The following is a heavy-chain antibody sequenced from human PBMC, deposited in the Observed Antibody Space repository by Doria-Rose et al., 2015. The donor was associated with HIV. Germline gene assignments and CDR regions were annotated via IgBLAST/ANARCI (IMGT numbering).Heavy chain of an antibody. CDR2: ISWDSVAK. Sequence: VQLVQSGGGLVQPGRSLRLSCVGSGFSFESYAMHWVRLAPGKGLEWVAGISWDSVAKVNADAVEGRFTISRDNAKKSVYLEMRSLRPEDTAFYYCAKAPIIGPKYYFYMDVWGKGTSVTVSS. D-gene: IGHD3-3*01. J-gene: IGHJ6*03. V-gene: IGHV3-9*01. CDR1: GFSFESYA. CDR3: AKAPIIGPKYYFYMDV.